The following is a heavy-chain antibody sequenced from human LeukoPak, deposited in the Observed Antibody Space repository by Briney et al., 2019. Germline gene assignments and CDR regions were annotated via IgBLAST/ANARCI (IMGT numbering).Heavy chain of an antibody. Sequence: ASVKVSCKASGYTFTSYDISWVRQATGQGLELMGWMNPNSGNTGYAQKFQGRVTITRNTSISTAYMELSSLRSEDTAVYYCARDNDSRDPPHFDYWGQGTLVTVSS. V-gene: IGHV1-8*03. CDR2: MNPNSGNT. CDR1: GYTFTSYD. J-gene: IGHJ4*02. CDR3: ARDNDSRDPPHFDY. D-gene: IGHD3-16*01.